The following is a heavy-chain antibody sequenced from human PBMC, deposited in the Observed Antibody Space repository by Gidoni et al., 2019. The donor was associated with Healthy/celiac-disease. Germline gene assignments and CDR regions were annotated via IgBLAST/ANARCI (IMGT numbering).Heavy chain of an antibody. D-gene: IGHD6-6*01. J-gene: IGHJ5*02. CDR3: ARDPAEYSSSLFWVWFAP. CDR1: GYTLPSYA. Sequence: QVQLVQSGAEVKKPGASGKVSCKASGYTLPSYAMHWVRQAPGQRLELLGWLNAGNGNTKSSQKFQGRVTITRDTSASTAYMELSSLRSEDTAVYYCARDPAEYSSSLFWVWFAPWGQGTLVPVSS. CDR2: LNAGNGNT. V-gene: IGHV1-3*01.